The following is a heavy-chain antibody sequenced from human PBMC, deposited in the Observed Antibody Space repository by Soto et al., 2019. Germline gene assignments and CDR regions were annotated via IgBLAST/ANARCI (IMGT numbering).Heavy chain of an antibody. CDR1: GGSISSSSYY. V-gene: IGHV4-61*05. CDR3: ARTYYDILTGYHFDY. J-gene: IGHJ4*02. CDR2: IYYSGST. D-gene: IGHD3-9*01. Sequence: SETLSLTCTVSGGSISSSSYYWGWIRQPPGKGLEWIGYIYYSGSTNYNPSLKSRVTISVDTSKNQFSLKLSSVTAADTAVYYCARTYYDILTGYHFDYWGQGTLVTVSS.